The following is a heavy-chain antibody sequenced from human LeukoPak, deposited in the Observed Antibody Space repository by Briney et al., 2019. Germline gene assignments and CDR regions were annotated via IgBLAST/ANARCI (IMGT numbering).Heavy chain of an antibody. V-gene: IGHV4-38-2*02. J-gene: IGHJ4*02. CDR2: IYHSGST. D-gene: IGHD2-15*01. CDR3: ARDSRYCSHGSCQR. Sequence: PSETLSLTCTVSGYSISSGYYWGWIRQPPGKGLEWIGSIYHSGSTYYNPSLKSRVTISVDTSKNQFSLKLSSVTAADTAVYYCARDSRYCSHGSCQRWGQGTLVTVSS. CDR1: GYSISSGYY.